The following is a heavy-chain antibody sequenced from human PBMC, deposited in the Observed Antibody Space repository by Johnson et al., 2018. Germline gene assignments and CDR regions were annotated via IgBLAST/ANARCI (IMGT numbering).Heavy chain of an antibody. D-gene: IGHD3-3*01. Sequence: QVQLVESGGGVVQPGRSXRLSCAASGFTFSSYAMHWVRQAPGKGLEWVAVISYDGSNKYYADSVKGRFTISRDNSKNTLYLQMNSLRAEDTAVYYCARTPRFLEWLFGGMDVWGQGTTVTVSS. CDR3: ARTPRFLEWLFGGMDV. V-gene: IGHV3-30-3*01. J-gene: IGHJ6*02. CDR2: ISYDGSNK. CDR1: GFTFSSYA.